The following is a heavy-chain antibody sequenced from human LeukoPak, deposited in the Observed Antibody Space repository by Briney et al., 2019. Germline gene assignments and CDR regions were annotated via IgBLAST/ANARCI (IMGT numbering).Heavy chain of an antibody. J-gene: IGHJ5*02. CDR3: ARAYSSSWYFNWFDP. Sequence: SETLSLTCTVSGYSISSGYFWGRIRQPPGKGLEWIGTIYNSGSTYYNASLESRVTISVDTSKNQFSLKLSSVTAADTAVYYCARAYSSSWYFNWFDPWGQGTLVTVSS. V-gene: IGHV4-38-2*02. CDR1: GYSISSGYF. CDR2: IYNSGST. D-gene: IGHD6-13*01.